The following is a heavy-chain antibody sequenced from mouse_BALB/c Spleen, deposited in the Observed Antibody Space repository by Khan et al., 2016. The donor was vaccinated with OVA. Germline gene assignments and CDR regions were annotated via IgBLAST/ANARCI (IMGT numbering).Heavy chain of an antibody. CDR2: INTHSGVP. D-gene: IGHD2-12*01. V-gene: IGHV9-4*02. J-gene: IGHJ4*01. CDR1: GYTFTNAG. Sequence: QIQLVQSGPELKKPGETVRISCKASGYTFTNAGMQWVQKMPGKGLKWIGWINTHSGVPKYAEDFKGRFAFSLETSASTVYLQITNFKNEETVTYFCARGGAAYYRSDGGAMDYWGQGTSVTVSS. CDR3: ARGGAAYYRSDGGAMDY.